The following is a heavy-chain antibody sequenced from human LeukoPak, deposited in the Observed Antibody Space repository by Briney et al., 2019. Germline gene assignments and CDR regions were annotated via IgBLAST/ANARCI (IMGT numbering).Heavy chain of an antibody. CDR2: INHSGST. V-gene: IGHV4-34*01. D-gene: IGHD4-17*01. J-gene: IGHJ4*02. CDR1: GGSISSYY. Sequence: SETLSLTCTVSGGSISSYYWSWIRQPPGKGLEWIGEINHSGSTNYNPSLKSRVTISVDTSKNQFSLKLSSVTAADTAVYYCSSHASTVTTADYWGQGTLVTVSS. CDR3: SSHASTVTTADY.